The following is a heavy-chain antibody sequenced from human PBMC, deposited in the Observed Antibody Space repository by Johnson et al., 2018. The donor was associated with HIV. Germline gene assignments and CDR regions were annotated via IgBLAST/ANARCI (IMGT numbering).Heavy chain of an antibody. CDR1: GFTFDDYT. D-gene: IGHD3-16*01. Sequence: VQLVESGGGLVQPGRSLRLSCAASGFTFDDYTMHWVRQAPEKGLEWVSSISWNSGRLVYADSVKGRFTISRDNSKNTLYLQMNSLRAEDTAVYYFARVTPQRGDNDVFDIWGQGTMVTVSS. V-gene: IGHV3-9*01. J-gene: IGHJ3*02. CDR2: ISWNSGRL. CDR3: ARVTPQRGDNDVFDI.